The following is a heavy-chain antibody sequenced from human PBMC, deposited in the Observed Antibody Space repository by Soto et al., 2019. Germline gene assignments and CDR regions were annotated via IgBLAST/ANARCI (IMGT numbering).Heavy chain of an antibody. D-gene: IGHD1-1*01. V-gene: IGHV3-21*01. CDR1: GFTFSSYS. CDR2: ISSSSSYI. J-gene: IGHJ5*02. CDR3: ARVRTANWNRVYNWFDP. Sequence: NPGGSLRLSCAASGFTFSSYSMNWVRQAPGEGLEWVSSISSSSSYIYYADSVKGRFTISRDNAKNSLYLQMNSLRAEDTAVYYCARVRTANWNRVYNWFDPWGQGTLVTVSS.